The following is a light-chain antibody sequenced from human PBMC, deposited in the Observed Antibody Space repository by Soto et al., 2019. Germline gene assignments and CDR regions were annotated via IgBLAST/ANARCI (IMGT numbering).Light chain of an antibody. CDR1: QSVSSSY. J-gene: IGKJ1*01. CDR3: QQYNNWPPWT. Sequence: IVLTQSPGTLSLSPGERATLSCRASQSVSSSYLAWYQQKPGQAPSLLIYGTSSRATGIPDRFSGSGSGTEFTLTISSLQSEDFAVYYCQQYNNWPPWTFGQGTKVDIK. V-gene: IGKV3-20*01. CDR2: GTS.